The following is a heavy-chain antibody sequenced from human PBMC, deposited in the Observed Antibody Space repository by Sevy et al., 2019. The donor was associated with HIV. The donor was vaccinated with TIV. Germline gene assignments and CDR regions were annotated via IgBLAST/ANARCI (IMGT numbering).Heavy chain of an antibody. D-gene: IGHD6-13*01. V-gene: IGHV3-49*04. Sequence: GGSLRLSCTGSVFTFGDYAVSWVRQAPGKGLEWVGFIRSKAYGGTTDYAASVKGRFTISRDDSKSIADLQMNSLKTEDTAVYYCTRDQWQHLVRPHCDYWGQGTLVTVSS. CDR1: VFTFGDYA. J-gene: IGHJ4*02. CDR3: TRDQWQHLVRPHCDY. CDR2: IRSKAYGGTT.